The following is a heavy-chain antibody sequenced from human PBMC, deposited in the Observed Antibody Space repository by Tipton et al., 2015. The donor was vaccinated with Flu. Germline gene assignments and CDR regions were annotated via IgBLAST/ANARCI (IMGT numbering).Heavy chain of an antibody. CDR3: VSSSPRDYYMDV. CDR2: IYYSGST. J-gene: IGHJ6*03. V-gene: IGHV4-59*01. CDR1: GGSISSYY. D-gene: IGHD6-13*01. Sequence: TLSLTCTVSGGSISSYYWSWIRQPPGKGLEWIGYIYYSGSTNYNPSLKSRVTISVDTSKNQFSLKLSSVTAADTAVYYCVSSSPRDYYMDVWGKGTTVTVSS.